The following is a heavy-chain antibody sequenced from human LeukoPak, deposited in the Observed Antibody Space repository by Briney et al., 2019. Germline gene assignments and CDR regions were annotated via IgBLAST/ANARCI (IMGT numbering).Heavy chain of an antibody. J-gene: IGHJ4*02. CDR1: GFTFSSCA. D-gene: IGHD4-23*01. V-gene: IGHV3-23*01. CDR3: AKRGVVTASYYFDY. CDR2: ISSSDDSA. Sequence: GGSLRLSCAASGFTFSSCAMGWVRQAPGKGLEWVPGISSSDDSAYYADSVKGRFTISKDNSKNTLYLQMNSLRAEDTAVYYCAKRGVVTASYYFDYWGQGTLVTVSS.